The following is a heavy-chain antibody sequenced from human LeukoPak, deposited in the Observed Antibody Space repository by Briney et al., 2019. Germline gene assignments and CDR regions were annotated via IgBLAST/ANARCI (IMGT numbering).Heavy chain of an antibody. CDR3: AREAYYDFWSGYYGYGMDV. D-gene: IGHD3-3*01. CDR2: ISSSSSYI. Sequence: GGSLRLSCAASGFTFSSYSMNWVRQAPGKGLEWVSSISSSSSYIYYADSVKGRFTISRDNAKNPLYLQMNSLRAEDTAVYYCAREAYYDFWSGYYGYGMDVWGQGTTVTVSS. V-gene: IGHV3-21*01. CDR1: GFTFSSYS. J-gene: IGHJ6*02.